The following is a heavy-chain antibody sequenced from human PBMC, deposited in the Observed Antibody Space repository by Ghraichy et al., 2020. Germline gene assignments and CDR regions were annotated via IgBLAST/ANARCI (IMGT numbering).Heavy chain of an antibody. J-gene: IGHJ4*02. Sequence: GGSLRLSCSASGFTFSDYVIHWVRQAPGKGLEYVSAVSSDGDSTFFADSVKGRFTISRDNSKNTVYLQMSSLRAEDTAVYYCVKGLLWSGYLDYWGQGTLVTVSS. V-gene: IGHV3-64D*06. CDR1: GFTFSDYV. D-gene: IGHD3-3*01. CDR3: VKGLLWSGYLDY. CDR2: VSSDGDST.